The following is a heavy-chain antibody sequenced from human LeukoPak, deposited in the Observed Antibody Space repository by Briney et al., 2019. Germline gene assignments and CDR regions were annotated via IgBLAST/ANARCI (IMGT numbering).Heavy chain of an antibody. CDR3: AKDVGQWLVQPLCDY. CDR2: ISYDGSNK. Sequence: GGSLRLSCAASGFTFSSYGMHWVRQAPGRGLEWVAVISYDGSNKYYADSVKGRFTISRDNSKNTLYLQMNSLRAEDTAVYYCAKDVGQWLVQPLCDYWGQGTLVTVSS. CDR1: GFTFSSYG. D-gene: IGHD6-19*01. J-gene: IGHJ4*02. V-gene: IGHV3-30*18.